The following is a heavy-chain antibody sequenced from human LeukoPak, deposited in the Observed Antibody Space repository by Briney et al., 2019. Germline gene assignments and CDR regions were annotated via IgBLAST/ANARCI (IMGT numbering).Heavy chain of an antibody. CDR1: GFTFGSYW. CDR3: AKVTAVASTGALDY. V-gene: IGHV3-74*01. CDR2: INSDGSST. D-gene: IGHD6-19*01. Sequence: GGSLRLSCAASGFTFGSYWMHWVRQAPGKGLVWVSRINSDGSSTTHADSVKDRFTISRDNAKNTLYLQMNSLRADDTAVYYCAKVTAVASTGALDYWGQGTLVTVSS. J-gene: IGHJ4*02.